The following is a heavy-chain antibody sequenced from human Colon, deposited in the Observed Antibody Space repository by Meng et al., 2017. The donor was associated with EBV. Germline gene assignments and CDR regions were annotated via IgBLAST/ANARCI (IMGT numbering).Heavy chain of an antibody. CDR2: IYHGGTT. V-gene: IGHV4-30-2*01. J-gene: IGHJ5*02. CDR1: GDSISRGDYS. Sequence: GLVPPSPSLSLTCRVSGDSISRGDYSWSWIRQPPGQGLEWIGYIYHGGTTYNTSLKSRVTISVDNSKNQFSLRLTSVTAADTAVYYCARGPYCGGDCYWFDPWGQGTLVTVSS. CDR3: ARGPYCGGDCYWFDP. D-gene: IGHD2-21*02.